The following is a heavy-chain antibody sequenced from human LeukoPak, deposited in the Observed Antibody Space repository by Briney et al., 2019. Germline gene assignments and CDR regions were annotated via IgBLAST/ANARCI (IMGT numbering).Heavy chain of an antibody. CDR3: AREDDWNYEDY. V-gene: IGHV3-7*01. CDR2: IKQDGSEK. D-gene: IGHD1-7*01. CDR1: RFTFSNYW. Sequence: GGSLRLSCAAYRFTFSNYWMSWVRQAPGKGLEWVANIKQDGSEKYYVNSVKGRFTISRDNAKNSLYLQMNSLRAEDTAIYYCAREDDWNYEDYWGQGTLVTVSS. J-gene: IGHJ4*02.